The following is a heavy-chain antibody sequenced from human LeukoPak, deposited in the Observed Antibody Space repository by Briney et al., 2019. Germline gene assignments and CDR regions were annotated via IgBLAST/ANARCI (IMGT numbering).Heavy chain of an antibody. CDR1: GFTFSSYS. J-gene: IGHJ4*02. CDR2: ISSSSGTI. Sequence: PGGSLRLSCAASGFTFSSYSMNWVCQAPGKGLEWVSYISSSSGTIYYADSVRGRFTISRDNAKNSLYLQMNSLRDEDTAVYYCARVWHCTSTSCYDYWGQGTLVTVSS. V-gene: IGHV3-48*02. CDR3: ARVWHCTSTSCYDY. D-gene: IGHD2-2*01.